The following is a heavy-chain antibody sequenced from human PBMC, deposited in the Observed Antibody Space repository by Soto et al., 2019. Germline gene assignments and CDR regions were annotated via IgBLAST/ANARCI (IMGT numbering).Heavy chain of an antibody. D-gene: IGHD6-19*01. CDR3: ARSSDSSLQYIYYFDY. V-gene: IGHV2-26*01. J-gene: IGHJ4*02. CDR1: DFSLNNARMG. CDR2: VFSNDEK. Sequence: SGPTLVNPTETLMLTCSVSDFSLNNARMGVSLIRQSPGKALEWLAHVFSNDEKSYSTSLRSRLTVSKDSSRGQVVLTVTNMDPADTATYFCARSSDSSLQYIYYFDYWGPGIPVTVYS.